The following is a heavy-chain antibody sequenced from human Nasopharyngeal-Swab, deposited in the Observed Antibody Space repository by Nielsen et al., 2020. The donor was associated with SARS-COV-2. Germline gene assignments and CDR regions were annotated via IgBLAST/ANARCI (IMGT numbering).Heavy chain of an antibody. V-gene: IGHV3-23*01. Sequence: GSLRLSCAASGFTFSSYAMSWVRQAPGKGLEWVSAISGSGGSTYYADSMKGRFTISRDNSKNTLYLQMNSLRAEDTAVYYCATRSGYYGSGSFYDYWGQGTLVTVSS. CDR3: ATRSGYYGSGSFYDY. D-gene: IGHD3-10*01. CDR2: ISGSGGST. J-gene: IGHJ4*02. CDR1: GFTFSSYA.